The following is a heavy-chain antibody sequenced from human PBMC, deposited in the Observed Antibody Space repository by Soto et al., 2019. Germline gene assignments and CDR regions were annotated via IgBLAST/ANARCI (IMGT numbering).Heavy chain of an antibody. Sequence: GGSLRLSCAASGFTFSSYAMHWVRQAPGKGLEWVAVISYDGSNKYYADSVKGRFTISRDNSKNTLYLQMNSLRAEDTAVYYCARDRKYDILTGYFYFDYWGQGTLVTVSS. CDR1: GFTFSSYA. CDR3: ARDRKYDILTGYFYFDY. CDR2: ISYDGSNK. J-gene: IGHJ4*02. D-gene: IGHD3-9*01. V-gene: IGHV3-30-3*01.